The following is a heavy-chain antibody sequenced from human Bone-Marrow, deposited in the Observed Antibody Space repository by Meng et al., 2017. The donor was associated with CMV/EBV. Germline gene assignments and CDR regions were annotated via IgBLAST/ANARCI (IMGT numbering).Heavy chain of an antibody. D-gene: IGHD2-2*02. J-gene: IGHJ4*02. V-gene: IGHV4-59*01. CDR1: GGSFSGYY. CDR3: ARVEVPAAIRY. Sequence: SEPLSLTCAVYGGSFSGYYWSWIRQPPGKGLEWIGYIYYSGSTNYNPSLKSRVTISVDTSKNQFSLKLSSVTAADTAVYYCARVEVPAAIRYWGQGTLVTVSS. CDR2: IYYSGST.